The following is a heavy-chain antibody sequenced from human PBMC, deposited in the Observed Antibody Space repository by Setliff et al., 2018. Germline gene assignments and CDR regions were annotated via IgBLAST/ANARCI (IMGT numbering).Heavy chain of an antibody. CDR3: ARAVAGNYYYYYYMDV. Sequence: PGGSLRLSCAASGFTFSSYGMHWVRQAPGKGLEWVAFIRYDGSNKYYADSVKGRFTISRDNSKNTLYLQMNSLRAEDTAVYYCARAVAGNYYYYYYMDVWGKGTTVTVSS. V-gene: IGHV3-30*02. CDR2: IRYDGSNK. J-gene: IGHJ6*03. D-gene: IGHD6-19*01. CDR1: GFTFSSYG.